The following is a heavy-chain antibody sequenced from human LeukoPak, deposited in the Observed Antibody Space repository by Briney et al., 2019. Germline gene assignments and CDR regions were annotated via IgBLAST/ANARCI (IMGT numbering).Heavy chain of an antibody. Sequence: GASVKVSCKASGYTFTNYEINWVRQAPGQGLEWMGRIIPILGIANYAQKFQGRVTITADKSTSTAYMELSSLRSEDTAVYYCARAAVGATLPAPFDYWGQGTLVTVSS. CDR3: ARAAVGATLPAPFDY. D-gene: IGHD1-26*01. CDR1: GYTFTNYE. CDR2: IIPILGIA. V-gene: IGHV1-69*04. J-gene: IGHJ4*02.